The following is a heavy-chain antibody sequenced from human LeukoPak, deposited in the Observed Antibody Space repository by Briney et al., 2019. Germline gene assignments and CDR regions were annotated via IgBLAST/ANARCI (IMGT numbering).Heavy chain of an antibody. Sequence: SQTLSLTCTVSGGSISSGGYYWSWIRQHPGDGLEWIGYIYYSGSTYYNPSLKSRVTISIDTSKNQFSLKLSSVTAAVTAVYYCARAGGFFSPFGYWGQGTLVTVS. V-gene: IGHV4-31*03. J-gene: IGHJ4*02. CDR3: ARAGGFFSPFGY. CDR1: GGSISSGGYY. D-gene: IGHD3-16*01. CDR2: IYYSGST.